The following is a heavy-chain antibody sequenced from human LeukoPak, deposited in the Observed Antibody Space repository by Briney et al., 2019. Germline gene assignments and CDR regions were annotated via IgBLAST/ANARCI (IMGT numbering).Heavy chain of an antibody. V-gene: IGHV1-8*02. Sequence: ASVKVSCKASGYTFTSYDINWVRQATGQGLEWMGWMNPNSGNTGYAQKFQGWVTMTRDTSISTAYMELSRLRSDDTAVYYCARDFSEGSSWYGFDYWGQGTLVTVSS. CDR1: GYTFTSYD. J-gene: IGHJ4*02. D-gene: IGHD6-13*01. CDR2: MNPNSGNT. CDR3: ARDFSEGSSWYGFDY.